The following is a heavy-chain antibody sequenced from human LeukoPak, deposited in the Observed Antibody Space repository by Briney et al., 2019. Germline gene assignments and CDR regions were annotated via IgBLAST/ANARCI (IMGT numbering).Heavy chain of an antibody. V-gene: IGHV4-34*01. CDR2: ITHSRST. CDR3: ARVTRFTQFGELWFDS. Sequence: SETLSLTCAVYGGSFSSYYWSWIRQSPGKGLELIGEITHSRSTNYNPSLKSRVTISLDTSKSQFSLKLTSVTAADTAVYYCARVTRFTQFGELWFDSWGQGTLLTVSS. J-gene: IGHJ5*01. CDR1: GGSFSSYY. D-gene: IGHD3-10*01.